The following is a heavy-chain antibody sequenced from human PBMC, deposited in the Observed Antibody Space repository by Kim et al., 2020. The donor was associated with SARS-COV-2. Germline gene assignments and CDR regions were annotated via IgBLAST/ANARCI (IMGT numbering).Heavy chain of an antibody. CDR2: IYHSGST. CDR1: GYSISSGYY. CDR3: ATPRRVGQEQPRKNYYYYGMDV. Sequence: SETLSLTCTVSGYSISSGYYWGWIRQPPGKGLEWIGSIYHSGSTYYNPSLKSRVTISVDTSKNQFSLKLSSVTAADTAVYYCATPRRVGQEQPRKNYYYYGMDVWGQGTTVTVSS. D-gene: IGHD6-13*01. V-gene: IGHV4-38-2*02. J-gene: IGHJ6*02.